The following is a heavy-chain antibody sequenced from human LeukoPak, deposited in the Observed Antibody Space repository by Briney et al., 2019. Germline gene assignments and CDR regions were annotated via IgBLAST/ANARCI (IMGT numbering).Heavy chain of an antibody. CDR2: ISAYNGNT. J-gene: IGHJ4*02. V-gene: IGHV1-18*01. Sequence: ASVKVSCKASGYTFTSYGISWVRQAPGQGLEWMGWISAYNGNTNYAQKLQGRVTMTTDTSTSTAYMELRSLRSDDTAMYYCARVAPSTTFGVVTHRIFDYWGQGTLVTVSS. CDR1: GYTFTSYG. CDR3: ARVAPSTTFGVVTHRIFDY. D-gene: IGHD3-3*01.